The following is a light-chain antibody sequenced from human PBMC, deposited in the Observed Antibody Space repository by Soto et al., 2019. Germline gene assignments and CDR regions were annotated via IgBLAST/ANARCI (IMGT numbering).Light chain of an antibody. J-gene: IGKJ1*01. V-gene: IGKV2-29*01. CDR1: QSLLHSDGKTY. Sequence: EIVMTQTPLSLSVTPVQPASISCKSSQSLLHSDGKTYLYWYQQKPGQAPRLLIYGASSRATGIPDRFSGSGSGTDFTLTISRLEPEDFAVYYCQQYGSSPNTFGQGTKVDIK. CDR2: GAS. CDR3: QQYGSSPNT.